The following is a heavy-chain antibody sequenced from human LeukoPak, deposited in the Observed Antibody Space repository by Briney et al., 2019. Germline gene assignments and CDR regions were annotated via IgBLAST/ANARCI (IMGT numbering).Heavy chain of an antibody. CDR3: ATTFYGPRGAFDI. D-gene: IGHD2/OR15-2a*01. Sequence: SVKVSCKASGGTFSSYAISWVRQAPGQGLEWMGGIIPIFGTANYAQKFQGRVTITAVESTSTAYMELSSLRSEDTAVYYCATTFYGPRGAFDIWGQGTMVTVSS. CDR1: GGTFSSYA. J-gene: IGHJ3*02. V-gene: IGHV1-69*13. CDR2: IIPIFGTA.